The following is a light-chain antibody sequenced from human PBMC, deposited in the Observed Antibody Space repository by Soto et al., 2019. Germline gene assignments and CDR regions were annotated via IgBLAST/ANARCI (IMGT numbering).Light chain of an antibody. Sequence: QSALTQPASVSGSPGQSITISCTGSSSDVGGYNYVSWYQQHPGKAPKLMIYDVSNLPSGISDRFSGSKSGNTASLTISGLQAEDEADYYCNSYTSSNTYVFGTGTKVTV. CDR2: DVS. V-gene: IGLV2-14*01. CDR3: NSYTSSNTYV. CDR1: SSDVGGYNY. J-gene: IGLJ1*01.